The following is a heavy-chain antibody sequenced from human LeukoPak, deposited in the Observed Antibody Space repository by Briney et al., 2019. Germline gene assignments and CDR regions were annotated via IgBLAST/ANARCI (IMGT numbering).Heavy chain of an antibody. D-gene: IGHD3-22*01. CDR1: GGSISSGSYY. V-gene: IGHV4-61*02. CDR2: IYTSGST. CDR3: ASGYYYRGDY. J-gene: IGHJ4*02. Sequence: SQTLSLTCAVSGGSISSGSYYWSWIRQPAGKGLEWIGRIYTSGSTNYNPSLKSRVTISVDTSKNEFSLKLSSVTAADTAVYYCASGYYYRGDYWGQGTLVTVSS.